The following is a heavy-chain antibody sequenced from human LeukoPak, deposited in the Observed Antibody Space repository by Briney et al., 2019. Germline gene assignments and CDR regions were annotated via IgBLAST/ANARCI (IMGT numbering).Heavy chain of an antibody. CDR3: ANEISATPLGY. D-gene: IGHD5-12*01. V-gene: IGHV3-66*01. CDR1: GFTVSSNY. CDR2: IYSGGST. Sequence: GGSLRLSCAASGFTVSSNYMSWVRQAPGKGLEWVSVIYSGGSTYYADSVKGRFTISRDNSKNTLYLQMNSLRAEDTAVYYCANEISATPLGYWGQGTLVTVSS. J-gene: IGHJ4*02.